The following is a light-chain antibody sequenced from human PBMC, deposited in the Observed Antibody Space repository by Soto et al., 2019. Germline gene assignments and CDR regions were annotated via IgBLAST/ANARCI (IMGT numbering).Light chain of an antibody. Sequence: QSALTQPASVSGSPGQSITISCTGTSSDVGGYNYVSWYQQHPGKAPKLMIYDVSNRPSGVCNSVSGSKSDNTASLTISGLQAEDEDDYCGSSYTSSSIFVFGTGTKVTVL. CDR1: SSDVGGYNY. J-gene: IGLJ1*01. CDR2: DVS. CDR3: SSYTSSSIFV. V-gene: IGLV2-14*01.